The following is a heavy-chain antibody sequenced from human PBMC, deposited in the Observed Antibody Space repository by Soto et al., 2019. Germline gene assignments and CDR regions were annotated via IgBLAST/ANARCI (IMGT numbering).Heavy chain of an antibody. CDR3: ARDHGVYDGSGRRGAFDI. CDR2: IYYSGST. CDR1: GGSISSYY. J-gene: IGHJ3*02. D-gene: IGHD3-10*01. Sequence: QVQLQESGPGLAKPSETLSLTCTVSGGSISSYYWSWSRQPPGKGLEWIGYIYYSGSTNCSPSLKSRVTISVDTSKNQFSPKLSSVTAADTAVYYCARDHGVYDGSGRRGAFDIWGQWTMVTVSS. V-gene: IGHV4-59*01.